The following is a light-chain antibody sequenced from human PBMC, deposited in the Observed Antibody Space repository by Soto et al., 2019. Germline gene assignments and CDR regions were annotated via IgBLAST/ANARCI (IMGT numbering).Light chain of an antibody. V-gene: IGKV3-20*01. J-gene: IGKJ2*01. CDR3: QQYGSSKYT. Sequence: EIVLTQSPGSLSLSPRETATLSCRASQSVSSNHLAWYQQKPGQAPRLLIYGASRRATGIPDRFSGSGSGTDFTLTISRLEPEDVAMYYCQQYGSSKYTFGQGTKVEIK. CDR2: GAS. CDR1: QSVSSNH.